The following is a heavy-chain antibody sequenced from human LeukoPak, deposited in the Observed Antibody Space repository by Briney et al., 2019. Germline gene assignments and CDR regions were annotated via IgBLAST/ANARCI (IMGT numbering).Heavy chain of an antibody. CDR1: GFTFSSYW. Sequence: GGSLRLSCAASGFTFSSYWMSWVRQAPGKGLEWVANIKQDGSEKYYVDSVKGRFTISRDNAKNSLYLQMNSLRAEDTAVYYCARHGSNNRRPYSSSSGMSYYYYMDVWGKGTTVTISS. J-gene: IGHJ6*03. CDR3: ARHGSNNRRPYSSSSGMSYYYYMDV. V-gene: IGHV3-7*01. D-gene: IGHD6-13*01. CDR2: IKQDGSEK.